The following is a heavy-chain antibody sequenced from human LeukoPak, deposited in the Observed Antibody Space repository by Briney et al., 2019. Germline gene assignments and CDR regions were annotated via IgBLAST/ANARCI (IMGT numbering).Heavy chain of an antibody. CDR3: ARDLPPYYFDY. CDR2: IIPILGIA. J-gene: IGHJ4*02. V-gene: IGHV1-69*04. Sequence: SVKVSCKASGGIFSSYAISWVRQAPGQGLERMGRIIPILGIANYAQKFQGRVTITADKSTSTAYMDLSSLRSEDTAVYYCARDLPPYYFDYWGQGTLVTVSS. CDR1: GGIFSSYA.